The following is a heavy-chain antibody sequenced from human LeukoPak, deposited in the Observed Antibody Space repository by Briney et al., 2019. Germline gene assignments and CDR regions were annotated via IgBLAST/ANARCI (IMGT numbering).Heavy chain of an antibody. CDR3: ARVRFYYYDSSGYRNPPPDFDY. CDR2: IYYSGST. CDR1: GGSISSYY. D-gene: IGHD3-22*01. V-gene: IGHV4-59*01. J-gene: IGHJ4*02. Sequence: SETLSLTCTVSGGSISSYYWSWIRQPPGKGLEWIGYIYYSGSTNYNPSLKSRGTISVDTSKNQFSLKLSSVTAADTAVYYCARVRFYYYDSSGYRNPPPDFDYWGQGTLVTVSS.